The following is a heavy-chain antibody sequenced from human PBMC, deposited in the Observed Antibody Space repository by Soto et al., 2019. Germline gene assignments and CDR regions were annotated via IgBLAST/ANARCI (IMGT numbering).Heavy chain of an antibody. V-gene: IGHV4-30-4*01. D-gene: IGHD1-26*01. CDR3: VTVNLVGAAYYFDY. CDR1: GGSIRNGDYY. Sequence: SETLSLTCTVSGGSIRNGDYYWGWIRQPPGKGLEWIGYVYYSGTTYSRPSLNSRVSISVDTSENQFSLRLTSVTAADTAVYYCVTVNLVGAAYYFDYWGPGTLVTVSS. CDR2: VYYSGTT. J-gene: IGHJ4*02.